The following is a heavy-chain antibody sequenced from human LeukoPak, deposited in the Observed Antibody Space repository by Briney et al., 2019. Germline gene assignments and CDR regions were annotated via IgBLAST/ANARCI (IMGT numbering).Heavy chain of an antibody. V-gene: IGHV3-13*01. CDR3: AKDRLGAMMYFDF. CDR2: IGTAGDT. D-gene: IGHD1-26*01. Sequence: GGSLRLSCAASGFTFSSYDMHWVRQATGKGLEWVSAIGTAGDTYYPGSVKGRVTISRDNSKNTLYLQVNSLRVEDTAVYYCAKDRLGAMMYFDFWGQGTLVTVSS. CDR1: GFTFSSYD. J-gene: IGHJ4*02.